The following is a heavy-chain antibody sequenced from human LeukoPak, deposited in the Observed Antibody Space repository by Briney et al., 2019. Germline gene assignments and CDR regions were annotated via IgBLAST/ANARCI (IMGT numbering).Heavy chain of an antibody. CDR1: GGTFSSYA. CDR3: ARDNIVVVPAAIDFYYYYYGMDV. Sequence: SVKVSCKASGGTFSSYAISWVRQAPGQGLEWMGRIIPILTIANYAQKFQGRVTITADKSTSTAYMELSSLRSEDTAVYYCARDNIVVVPAAIDFYYYYYGMDVWGQGTTVTVSS. J-gene: IGHJ6*02. CDR2: IIPILTIA. V-gene: IGHV1-69*04. D-gene: IGHD2-2*01.